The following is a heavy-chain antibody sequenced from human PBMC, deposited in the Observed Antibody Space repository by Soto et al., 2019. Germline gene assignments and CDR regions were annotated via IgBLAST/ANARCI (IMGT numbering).Heavy chain of an antibody. CDR2: IIPLYGTT. J-gene: IGHJ5*02. V-gene: IGHV1-69*12. Sequence: QVQLVQSGAEVKKPGSSVKVSCKASGGTFSRYVISWVRQAPGQGLEWMGGIIPLYGTTNYAQKFQGRVTITADESTRIDYLELSSLRSEDTAIYYCATEGDAGIAAAGTAWFDRWGQGSLVTVSS. CDR3: ATEGDAGIAAAGTAWFDR. CDR1: GGTFSRYV. D-gene: IGHD6-13*01.